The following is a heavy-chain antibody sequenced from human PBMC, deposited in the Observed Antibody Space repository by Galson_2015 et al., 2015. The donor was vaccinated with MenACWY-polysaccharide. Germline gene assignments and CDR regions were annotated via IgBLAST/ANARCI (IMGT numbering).Heavy chain of an antibody. J-gene: IGHJ3*02. D-gene: IGHD2-8*01. V-gene: IGHV1-2*06. CDR2: INPNSGGT. CDR1: GYTFTGYY. Sequence: SVKVSCKASGYTFTGYYMHWVRQAPGQGLEWMGRINPNSGGTNYAQKFQGRVTMTRDTSISTAYMELSRLRSDDTAVYYCARDKGVIPHQADAFDIWGQGTMVTVSS. CDR3: ARDKGVIPHQADAFDI.